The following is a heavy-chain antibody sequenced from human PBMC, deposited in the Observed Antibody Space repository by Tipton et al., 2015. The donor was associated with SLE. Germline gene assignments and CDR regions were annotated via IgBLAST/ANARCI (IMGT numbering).Heavy chain of an antibody. J-gene: IGHJ4*02. CDR2: IYYSGST. D-gene: IGHD3-22*01. CDR3: ARDPYYYDSSGYLDY. V-gene: IGHV4-39*07. Sequence: TLSLTCTVSGGSISSSSYYWGWIRQPPGKGLEWIGSIYYSGSTYYNPSLKSRVTISVDTSKNQFSLKLSSVTAADTAVYYCARDPYYYDSSGYLDYWGQGTLVTVSS. CDR1: GGSISSSSYY.